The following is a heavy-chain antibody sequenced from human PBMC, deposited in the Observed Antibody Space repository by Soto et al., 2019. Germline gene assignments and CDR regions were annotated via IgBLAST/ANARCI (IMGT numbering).Heavy chain of an antibody. CDR2: VSWDSGSI. Sequence: EVQLVESGGGLVQPGRSLRLSCAASGFTFDGYAMHWVRQAPGKGLEWVSGVSWDSGSIGYADSVKGRFTISRDNAKNSLYQTMNSQRAEDTALYYCAKEMANLELRPLFDYWGQGTLVTLSS. CDR3: AKEMANLELRPLFDY. CDR1: GFTFDGYA. J-gene: IGHJ4*02. V-gene: IGHV3-9*01. D-gene: IGHD1-7*01.